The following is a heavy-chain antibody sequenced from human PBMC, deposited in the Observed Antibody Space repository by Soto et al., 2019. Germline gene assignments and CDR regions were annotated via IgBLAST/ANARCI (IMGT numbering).Heavy chain of an antibody. D-gene: IGHD5-18*01. Sequence: ASVKVSCKASGYSFTSYAIHWVRQAPGQRLEWMAWINVGDGYTRYSQNFQDRVTFTRDTSATTAYMEVTSLTSEDTAVYYCARNDRYSYGDFDYWGQGTLVTVSS. J-gene: IGHJ4*02. CDR3: ARNDRYSYGDFDY. V-gene: IGHV1-3*01. CDR2: INVGDGYT. CDR1: GYSFTSYA.